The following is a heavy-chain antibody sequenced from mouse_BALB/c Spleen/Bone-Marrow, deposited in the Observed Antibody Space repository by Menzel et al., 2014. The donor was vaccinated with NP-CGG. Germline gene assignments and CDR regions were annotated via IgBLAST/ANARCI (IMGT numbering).Heavy chain of an antibody. CDR2: IWRGGST. J-gene: IGHJ2*01. Sequence: VQLQQSGPSLVQPSQSLSITCTVSGFSLTSYGLHLVRQSPGKGLEWLGVIWRGGSTDYNAAFMSRLSITKDNSKSQVFFKMNSLQADDTAIYYCAKRGNYGYFDYWGQGTTLTVSS. CDR3: AKRGNYGYFDY. CDR1: GFSLTSYG. V-gene: IGHV2-5-1*01. D-gene: IGHD2-1*01.